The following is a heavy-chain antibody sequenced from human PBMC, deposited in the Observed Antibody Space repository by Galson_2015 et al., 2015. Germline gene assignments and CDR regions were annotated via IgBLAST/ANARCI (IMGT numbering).Heavy chain of an antibody. D-gene: IGHD2-21*02. CDR2: IYHSGST. J-gene: IGHJ4*02. Sequence: TLSLACAVYGGSFSGYYWGWIRQPPGKGLEWIGYIYHSGSTYYNPSLKSRVTISVDRSKNQFSLKLSSLTAADTAVYYCARGVVVTAIFDYWGQGTLVTVSS. CDR3: ARGVVVTAIFDY. CDR1: GGSFSGYY. V-gene: IGHV4-30-2*01.